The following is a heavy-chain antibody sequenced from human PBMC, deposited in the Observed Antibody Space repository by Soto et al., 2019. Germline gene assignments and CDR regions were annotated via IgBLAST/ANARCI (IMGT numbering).Heavy chain of an antibody. CDR3: ARAPVRPTVTTFRFDS. V-gene: IGHV3-74*01. J-gene: IGHJ4*02. CDR1: GFTFSSYW. Sequence: GGSLRLSCAASGFTFSSYWMHWVRQAPGKGLVWVSRINSDGSTTSYADSVKGRFTISRDNAKNTMYLQMNSLKAEDTAVYYCARAPVRPTVTTFRFDSWGQGTLVTVSS. D-gene: IGHD4-17*01. CDR2: INSDGSTT.